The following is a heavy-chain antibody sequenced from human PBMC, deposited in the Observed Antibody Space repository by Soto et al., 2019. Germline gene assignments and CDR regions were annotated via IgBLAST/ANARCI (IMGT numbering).Heavy chain of an antibody. V-gene: IGHV1-69*01. CDR3: ARPSGGRIRYLEPFTY. CDR2: LIPVFGTA. J-gene: IGHJ4*02. Sequence: QVHLVQSGAEVRKPGSSVKVSCKAYGDTFTKYAITWVRQAPGQGLEWVGGLIPVFGTANYAHKFQGRVTITADESTSTVYMELSSLRSEDTAVYYCARPSGGRIRYLEPFTYWGQGTQLTVSS. D-gene: IGHD3-3*01. CDR1: GDTFTKYA.